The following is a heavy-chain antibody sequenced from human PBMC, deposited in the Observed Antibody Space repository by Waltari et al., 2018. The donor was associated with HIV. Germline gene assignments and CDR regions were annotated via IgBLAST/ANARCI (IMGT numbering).Heavy chain of an antibody. CDR3: ARSRSGGFAPRFDY. J-gene: IGHJ4*02. CDR1: GYTFIGYD. Sequence: QVQLVQSGAEVKELGTSVRVSCKASGYTFIGYDIHWVRQAAGQGLEWMGSLNPNSGHTGYEQSFQGRVIMTRNISIDTAYMELTSLKFEDTAVYFCARSRSGGFAPRFDYWGQGALVTVSS. V-gene: IGHV1-8*01. CDR2: LNPNSGHT. D-gene: IGHD5-12*01.